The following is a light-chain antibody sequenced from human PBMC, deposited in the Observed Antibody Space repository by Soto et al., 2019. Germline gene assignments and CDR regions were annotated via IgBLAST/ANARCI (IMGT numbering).Light chain of an antibody. Sequence: EIVMTQSPLSLPVTPGEPASLSCRSSQSLLHSNGYNFLDWYMQKPGQSPQLLIYLGSNRASGVPDRFSGTGSGTDFTLTISRVEAEDVGVYFCMQALQAPPTFGQGTKVDIK. CDR2: LGS. CDR3: MQALQAPPT. V-gene: IGKV2-28*01. CDR1: QSLLHSNGYNF. J-gene: IGKJ1*01.